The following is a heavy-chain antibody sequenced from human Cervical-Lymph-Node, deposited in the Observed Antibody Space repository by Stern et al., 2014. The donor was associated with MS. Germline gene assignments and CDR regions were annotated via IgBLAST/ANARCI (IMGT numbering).Heavy chain of an antibody. CDR1: GFTFSDYG. V-gene: IGHV3-30*03. CDR2: ATYDGSDQ. Sequence: VHLVESGGGVVQPGKSLRLSCAASGFTFSDYGMLWVRQAPGKGLEWVALATYDGSDQYYADSVKGRFTVSRDNSKNTVLLQMNGLRPEDTAVYFCARDRGLTHYFYGMDVWGQGTTVTVSS. J-gene: IGHJ6*02. D-gene: IGHD3-10*01. CDR3: ARDRGLTHYFYGMDV.